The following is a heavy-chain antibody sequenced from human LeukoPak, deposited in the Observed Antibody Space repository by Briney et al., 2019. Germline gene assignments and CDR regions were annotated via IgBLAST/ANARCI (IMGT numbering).Heavy chain of an antibody. CDR3: AGSYGFAYYYMDV. J-gene: IGHJ6*03. D-gene: IGHD1-26*01. Sequence: SETLSLTCTVSGGSISSSSYYWGWIRQPPGKGLEWIGSIYYSGSTYYNPSLKSRVTISVDTSKNQFSLKLSSVTAADTAVYYCAGSYGFAYYYMDVWGKGTTVTVSS. CDR2: IYYSGST. CDR1: GGSISSSSYY. V-gene: IGHV4-39*07.